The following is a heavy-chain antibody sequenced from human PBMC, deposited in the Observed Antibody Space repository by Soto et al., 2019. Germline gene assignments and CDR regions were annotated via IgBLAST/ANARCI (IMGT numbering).Heavy chain of an antibody. CDR1: GGSISSSSCY. CDR3: AGLTVEDGDGYYYYGLDV. CDR2: IYYSGST. J-gene: IGHJ6*02. D-gene: IGHD7-27*01. Sequence: QLQLQESGPGLVKPSETLSLTCTVSGGSISSSSCYWGWIRQPPGKGLEWIGSIYYSGSTYYNPSLKRRVTISVYTSTNHFSLKLSFVTAAATAVYCCAGLTVEDGDGYYYYGLDVWGQGTTVTVSS. V-gene: IGHV4-39*01.